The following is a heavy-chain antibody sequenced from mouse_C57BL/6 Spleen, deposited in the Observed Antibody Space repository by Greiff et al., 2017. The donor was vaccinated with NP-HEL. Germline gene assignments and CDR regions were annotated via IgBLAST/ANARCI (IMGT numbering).Heavy chain of an antibody. V-gene: IGHV1-76*01. D-gene: IGHD1-1*01. J-gene: IGHJ4*01. CDR1: GYTFTDYY. CDR3: ARRATVVATEAMDY. CDR2: IYPGSGNT. Sequence: VKLMESGAELVRPGASVKLSCKASGYTFTDYYINWVKQRPGQGLEWIARIYPGSGNTYYNEKFKGKATLTAEKSSSTAYMQLSSLTSEDSAVYFCARRATVVATEAMDYWGQGTSVTVSS.